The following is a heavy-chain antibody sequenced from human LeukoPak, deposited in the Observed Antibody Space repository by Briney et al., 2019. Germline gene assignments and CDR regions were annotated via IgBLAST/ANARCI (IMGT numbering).Heavy chain of an antibody. Sequence: SETLSLTCTVSGGSISSSYWTWLRPPPGKGLEWMGYFHYSGSTHYNPSLKSRVTMSVDTSKNQFSLKLSSMTAADTAIYYCARQVTAAAGTNWFDPWGQGTLVTVSS. CDR1: GGSISSSY. CDR3: ARQVTAAAGTNWFDP. V-gene: IGHV4-59*08. D-gene: IGHD6-13*01. J-gene: IGHJ5*02. CDR2: FHYSGST.